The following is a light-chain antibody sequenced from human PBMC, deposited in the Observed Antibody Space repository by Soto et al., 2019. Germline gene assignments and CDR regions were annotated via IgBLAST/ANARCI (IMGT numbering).Light chain of an antibody. CDR3: QQYDNPPVT. CDR1: QDISKY. V-gene: IGKV1-33*01. J-gene: IGKJ4*01. CDR2: DAS. Sequence: DIQMTQSPSSLSASVGDRVTITCQASQDISKYLNWYQQRPGKAPNLLIYDASSLEAGVPSRFTGSESGTDFTFTISSLQPEDIATYYCQQYDNPPVTFGGGTKVEIK.